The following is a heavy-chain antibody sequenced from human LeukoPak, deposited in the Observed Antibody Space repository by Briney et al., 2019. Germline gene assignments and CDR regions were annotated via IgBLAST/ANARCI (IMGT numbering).Heavy chain of an antibody. J-gene: IGHJ4*02. CDR3: ATLPITMVRGVYPFFDY. CDR2: IYPGDSDT. CDR1: GYSFTSYW. Sequence: GESLKISCKGSGYSFTSYWIGWVRQMPGKGLEWMGIIYPGDSDTRYSPSFQGQVTISADKSISTAYLQWSSLKASDTAMYYCATLPITMVRGVYPFFDYWGQGTLVTVSS. D-gene: IGHD3-10*01. V-gene: IGHV5-51*01.